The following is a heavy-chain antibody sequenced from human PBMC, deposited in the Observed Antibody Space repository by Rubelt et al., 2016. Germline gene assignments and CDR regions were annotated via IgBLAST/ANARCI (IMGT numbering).Heavy chain of an antibody. CDR3: ARHGDWSDPPFDY. J-gene: IGHJ4*02. V-gene: IGHV3-23*01. D-gene: IGHD1-1*01. Sequence: EVQLLESGGSLVQPGESLRLSCAASGFTFSSYSMGWVRQAPGKGLEWVSGITGSGGTTLYIDSVEGRFTISRDNANNTLYLQLNNLRAEDTAMYYCARHGDWSDPPFDYWGQGTLVTVSS. CDR2: ITGSGGTT. CDR1: GFTFSSYS.